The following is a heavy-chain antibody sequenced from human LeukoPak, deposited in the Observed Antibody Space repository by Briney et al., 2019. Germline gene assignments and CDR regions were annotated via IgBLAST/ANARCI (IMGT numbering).Heavy chain of an antibody. D-gene: IGHD3-22*01. CDR1: GGSFSGYY. J-gene: IGHJ6*03. Sequence: SETLSLTCAVYGGSFSGYYWSWIRQPPGKGLEWIGEINHSGSTNYNPSLKSRVTISVDTSKNQFSLKLSSVTAAYTAVYYCARRRTYYYDSSAYAPGYYYYMDVWGKGTPVTISS. CDR3: ARRRTYYYDSSAYAPGYYYYMDV. CDR2: INHSGST. V-gene: IGHV4-34*01.